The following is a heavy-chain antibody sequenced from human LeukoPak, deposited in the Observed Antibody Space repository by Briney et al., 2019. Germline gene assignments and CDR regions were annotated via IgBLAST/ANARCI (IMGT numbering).Heavy chain of an antibody. CDR2: VYYIGGT. Sequence: SETLSLTCTVYGGSFSGYYWSWIRQPPGKGPEWIGSVYYIGGTFYNPSLKSRLTISIDTSKNQFSLKLRSVTAADTAVYYCAREDAEQMDNSFDIWGQGTMVTVSS. CDR3: AREDAEQMDNSFDI. D-gene: IGHD5-24*01. CDR1: GGSFSGYY. V-gene: IGHV4-34*01. J-gene: IGHJ3*02.